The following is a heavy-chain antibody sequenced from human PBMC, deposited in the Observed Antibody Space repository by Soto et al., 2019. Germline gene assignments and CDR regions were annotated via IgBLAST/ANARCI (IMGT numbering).Heavy chain of an antibody. CDR3: ESEEIEGPYGGTSNYYYYYGMDV. Sequence: SQTLSLTCAISGDSVSSNSAAWNWIRQSPSRGLEWLGRTYYRSKWYNDYAVSVKSRITINPDTSKNQFSLQLNSVTPEDTAVYYCESEEIEGPYGGTSNYYYYYGMDVWGQGTTVTVSS. CDR2: TYYRSKWYN. J-gene: IGHJ6*02. V-gene: IGHV6-1*01. CDR1: GDSVSSNSAA. D-gene: IGHD4-17*01.